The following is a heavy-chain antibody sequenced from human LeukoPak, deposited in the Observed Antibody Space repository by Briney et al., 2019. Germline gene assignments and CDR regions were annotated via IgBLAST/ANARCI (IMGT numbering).Heavy chain of an antibody. D-gene: IGHD5-12*01. CDR1: GFTFSSSA. V-gene: IGHV3-23*01. J-gene: IGHJ4*02. CDR2: ITAAGGGA. CDR3: AKDRVIGYIGYGLAFDY. Sequence: AGGSLRLSCAASGFTFSSSAMSWVRQAPGKGLEWVSSITAAGGGANYPDSVKGRFTISRDNSKNTLYLQMNSLRAEDTAIYYCAKDRVIGYIGYGLAFDYWGQGTLVTVSS.